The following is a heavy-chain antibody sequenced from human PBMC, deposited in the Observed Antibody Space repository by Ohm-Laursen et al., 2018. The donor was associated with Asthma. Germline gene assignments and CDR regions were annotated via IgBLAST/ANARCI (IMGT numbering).Heavy chain of an antibody. D-gene: IGHD6-6*01. CDR3: ARVGIAARVIDY. J-gene: IGHJ4*02. Sequence: SDTLSLTCTVSAASISSYYWAWIRQPPGKGLEWIGYFFLRGNDNYNPSLKSRVTMSMGTSRDQFSLRLSSVTAADTAVYYCARVGIAARVIDYWGRGTRVTVSS. CDR1: AASISSYY. V-gene: IGHV4-59*07. CDR2: FFLRGND.